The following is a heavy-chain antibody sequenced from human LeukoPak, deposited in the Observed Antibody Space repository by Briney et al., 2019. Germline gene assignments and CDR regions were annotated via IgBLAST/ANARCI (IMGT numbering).Heavy chain of an antibody. Sequence: ASVKVSCKASGYTFTSYDINWVRQATGQGLEWMGWMNPNSGNTGYAQKFQGRVTITADESTSTAYMELSSLRSEDTAVYYCARDWVIQSNWFDPWGQGTLVTVSS. CDR2: MNPNSGNT. V-gene: IGHV1-8*01. CDR3: ARDWVIQSNWFDP. J-gene: IGHJ5*02. D-gene: IGHD5-18*01. CDR1: GYTFTSYD.